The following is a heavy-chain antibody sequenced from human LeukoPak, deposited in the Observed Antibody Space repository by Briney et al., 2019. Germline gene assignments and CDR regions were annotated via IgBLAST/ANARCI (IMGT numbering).Heavy chain of an antibody. J-gene: IGHJ6*02. V-gene: IGHV4-31*03. Sequence: SETLSLTCTVSGGSISSGGYYWSWIRQHPGKGLEWIGYIYYSGSTYYNPSLKSRVTISVDTSKNQFSLKLSSVTAADTAVYYCARGPVDTAIGYYYYYGMDVWGQGTTVTVSS. D-gene: IGHD5-18*01. CDR1: GGSISSGGYY. CDR3: ARGPVDTAIGYYYYYGMDV. CDR2: IYYSGST.